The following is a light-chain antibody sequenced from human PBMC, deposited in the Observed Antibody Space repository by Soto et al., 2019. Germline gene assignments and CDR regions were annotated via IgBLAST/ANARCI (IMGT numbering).Light chain of an antibody. Sequence: QSALTQPASVSGSPGQSITISCTGTSSDIGAYKHVSWYQQHPGKAPKLMIYEVTNRPSGVSYRFSGSKSGNTASLTISGLQAEDEADCYCSSYTTSSYLYVFGAGTKVTVL. V-gene: IGLV2-14*01. J-gene: IGLJ1*01. CDR3: SSYTTSSYLYV. CDR1: SSDIGAYKH. CDR2: EVT.